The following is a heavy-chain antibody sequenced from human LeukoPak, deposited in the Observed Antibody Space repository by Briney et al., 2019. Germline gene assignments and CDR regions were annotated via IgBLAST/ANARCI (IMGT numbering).Heavy chain of an antibody. CDR3: ARTIDSSGWYIIDY. V-gene: IGHV1-18*01. CDR1: GYTFTSYG. CDR2: ISAYNGNT. Sequence: ASVKVSCKASGYTFTSYGISWVRQAPGQGLEWMGWISAYNGNTNYAQKLQGRVTMTTDTSTSTAYMELRSLRSDDTAVYYCARTIDSSGWYIIDYWGQGTLVTVSS. D-gene: IGHD6-19*01. J-gene: IGHJ4*02.